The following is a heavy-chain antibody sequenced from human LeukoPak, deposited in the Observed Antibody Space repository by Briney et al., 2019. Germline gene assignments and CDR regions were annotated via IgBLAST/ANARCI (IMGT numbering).Heavy chain of an antibody. J-gene: IGHJ4*02. CDR1: GGSFSGYY. CDR3: ARGLSSGWYSGDY. V-gene: IGHV4-34*01. D-gene: IGHD6-19*01. Sequence: SETLSLTCAVYGGSFSGYYWSWIRRPPGKGLEWMGEINHIGSTNYSPSLKSRVSISVDTSKIQFSMKLSSVTAADTAVYFCARGLSSGWYSGDYWGEGTLGTVSS. CDR2: INHIGST.